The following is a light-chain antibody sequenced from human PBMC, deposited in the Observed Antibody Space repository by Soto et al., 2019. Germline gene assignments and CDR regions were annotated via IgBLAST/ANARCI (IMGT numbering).Light chain of an antibody. CDR1: QNINIW. CDR2: ATS. V-gene: IGKV1D-16*01. CDR3: QQYNAFPPT. Sequence: DFQLTQSPSSLSTAVGDRVSITCRASQNINIWLAWYQLKPGKAPKSLIYATSTLQNEVPSRFSGSGSGTDFTLTINNLQPEDFATYYCQQYNAFPPTFGGGTKVEIK. J-gene: IGKJ4*01.